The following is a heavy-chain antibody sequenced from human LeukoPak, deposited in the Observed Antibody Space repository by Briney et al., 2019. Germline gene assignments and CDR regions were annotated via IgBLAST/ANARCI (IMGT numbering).Heavy chain of an antibody. CDR2: IYSGGST. V-gene: IGHV3-66*01. CDR1: GFTFDDYA. J-gene: IGHJ4*02. CDR3: APPKDY. Sequence: GRSLRLSCAASGFTFDDYAMHWVRQAPGKGLEWVSGIYSGGSTYYADSVKGRFTISRDNSKNTLYLQMNSLRAEDTAVYYCAPPKDYWGQGTLVTVSS.